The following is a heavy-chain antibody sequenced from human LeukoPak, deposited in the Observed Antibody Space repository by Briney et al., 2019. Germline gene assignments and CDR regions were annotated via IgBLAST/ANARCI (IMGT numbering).Heavy chain of an antibody. CDR2: IYHSGST. CDR3: ARDRATGYFDY. D-gene: IGHD5-12*01. J-gene: IGHJ4*02. CDR1: GYSISSGYY. Sequence: PSETLSLTCTVSGYSISSGYYWGWIRQPPGKGLEWIGSIYHSGSTYYNPSLKSRVTISVDTSKNQFSLKLSSVTAADTAVYYCARDRATGYFDYWGQGTLVTVSS. V-gene: IGHV4-38-2*02.